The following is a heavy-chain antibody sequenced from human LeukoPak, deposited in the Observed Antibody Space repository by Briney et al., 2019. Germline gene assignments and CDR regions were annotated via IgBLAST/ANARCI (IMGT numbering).Heavy chain of an antibody. Sequence: SETLSLTCTVSDYSISSAYYWGWIRQPPGKGLEWIGSIHQSGSTYYNPSLKSRIIISIDTSKNQFSLKLDSLTAADTAVYCCAGGIVGVHAYWGQGTLVTVSS. D-gene: IGHD1-26*01. CDR2: IHQSGST. V-gene: IGHV4-38-2*02. CDR1: DYSISSAYY. J-gene: IGHJ4*02. CDR3: AGGIVGVHAY.